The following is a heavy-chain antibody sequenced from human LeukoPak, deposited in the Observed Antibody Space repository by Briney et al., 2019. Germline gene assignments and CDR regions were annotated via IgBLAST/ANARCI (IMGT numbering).Heavy chain of an antibody. D-gene: IGHD3-22*01. CDR2: INHSGST. V-gene: IGHV4-34*01. J-gene: IGHJ3*02. CDR3: ARVRDSSGYYYSRAFDI. Sequence: SETLSLTCAVYGGSFSGYYWSWIRQPPGKGLEWIGEINHSGSTNYNPSLKSRVTISVDTSKNQFSLKLSSVTAADTAVYYCARVRDSSGYYYSRAFDIWGQGTMVTVSS. CDR1: GGSFSGYY.